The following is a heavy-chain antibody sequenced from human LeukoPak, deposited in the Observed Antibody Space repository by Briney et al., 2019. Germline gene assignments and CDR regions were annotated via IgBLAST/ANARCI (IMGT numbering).Heavy chain of an antibody. D-gene: IGHD3-10*01. Sequence: PSETLSLTCTVSGGSISSYYWSWIRQPAGKGLEWIGRIYTSGSTNYNPPLKSRVTMSVDTSKNQFSLKLSSVTAADTAVYYCARDRLLLWFGGGNWFDPWGQGTLVTVSS. J-gene: IGHJ5*02. CDR1: GGSISSYY. CDR3: ARDRLLLWFGGGNWFDP. CDR2: IYTSGST. V-gene: IGHV4-4*07.